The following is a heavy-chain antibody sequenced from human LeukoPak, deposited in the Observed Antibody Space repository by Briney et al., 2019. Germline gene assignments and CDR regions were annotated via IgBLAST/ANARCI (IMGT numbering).Heavy chain of an antibody. V-gene: IGHV3-21*01. Sequence: GGSLRLSCAASGFTFSSYSMNWVRQAPGKGLEWVSSISSSSSYIYYADPVKGRFTISRDNAKNSLYLQMNSLRAEDTAVYYCARDLDPDYDSSGYFDYWGQGTLVTVSS. CDR3: ARDLDPDYDSSGYFDY. D-gene: IGHD3-22*01. CDR1: GFTFSSYS. J-gene: IGHJ4*02. CDR2: ISSSSSYI.